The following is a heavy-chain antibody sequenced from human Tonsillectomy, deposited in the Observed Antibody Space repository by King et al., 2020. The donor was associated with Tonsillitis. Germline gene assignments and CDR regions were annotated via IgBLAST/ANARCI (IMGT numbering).Heavy chain of an antibody. J-gene: IGHJ4*02. CDR3: HSSGYYAFDY. D-gene: IGHD3-22*01. V-gene: IGHV3-64D*06. CDR1: GFTFSSYD. CDR2: ISNNGGST. Sequence: VQLVESGGGLVQPGGSLRLSCSASGFTFSSYDMYWVRQAPGKGLEYVSAISNNGGSTYYADSVKGRFTISRDNSKNMLYLQMSSLRAEDTAVYYCHSSGYYAFDYWGQGTLVTVSS.